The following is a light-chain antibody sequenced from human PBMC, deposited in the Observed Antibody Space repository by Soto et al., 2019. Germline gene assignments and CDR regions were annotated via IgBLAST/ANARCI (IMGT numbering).Light chain of an antibody. Sequence: EIVMTQSPATLSVSPGERVTLSCRASQSVSNNLAWYQQKPGQAPRLLMYGASTRATGIPVRFSGSGSGTEFTLTISGLQSEDFAVYYGQQYNNWPPYTFGQGTKLEIK. CDR3: QQYNNWPPYT. CDR2: GAS. CDR1: QSVSNN. J-gene: IGKJ2*01. V-gene: IGKV3-15*01.